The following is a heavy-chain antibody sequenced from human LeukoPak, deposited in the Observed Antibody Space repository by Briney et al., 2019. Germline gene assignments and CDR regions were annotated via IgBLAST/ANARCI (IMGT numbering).Heavy chain of an antibody. J-gene: IGHJ6*02. CDR1: GFTFSSYS. Sequence: QPGGSLRLSCAASGFTFSSYSMNWVRQAPGKGLEWVSYISSSSSTIYYADSVKGRFTISRDNAKNSLYLQMNSLGAEDTAVYYCARDQTDCSSTSCLPKNYGMDVWGQGTTVTVSS. D-gene: IGHD2-2*01. CDR2: ISSSSSTI. CDR3: ARDQTDCSSTSCLPKNYGMDV. V-gene: IGHV3-48*01.